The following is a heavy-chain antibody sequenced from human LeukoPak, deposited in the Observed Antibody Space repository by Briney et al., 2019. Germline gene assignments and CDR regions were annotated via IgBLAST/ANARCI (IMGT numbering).Heavy chain of an antibody. Sequence: SETQSLTCAVYGGSFSGYYWSWIRQPPGKGLEWIGEINHSGSTNYNPSLKSRVTISVDTSKNQFSLKLSSVTAADTAVYYCARGVNCSSTSCHPNYFDYWGQGTLVTVSS. J-gene: IGHJ4*02. CDR2: INHSGST. CDR3: ARGVNCSSTSCHPNYFDY. D-gene: IGHD2-2*01. CDR1: GGSFSGYY. V-gene: IGHV4-34*01.